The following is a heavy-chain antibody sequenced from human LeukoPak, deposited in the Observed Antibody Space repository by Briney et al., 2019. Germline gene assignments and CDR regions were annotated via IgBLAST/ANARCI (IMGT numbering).Heavy chain of an antibody. Sequence: GASVKVSCKASGYTFTSYYMPWVRQAPGQGLEWMGIINPSGGSTRYAQKFQGRVTMTRDMSTSTVYMELSSLRSEDTAVYYCARAGGGSIAARPKDYYYMDVWGKGTTVTVSS. J-gene: IGHJ6*03. CDR1: GYTFTSYY. CDR2: INPSGGST. V-gene: IGHV1-46*01. D-gene: IGHD6-6*01. CDR3: ARAGGGSIAARPKDYYYMDV.